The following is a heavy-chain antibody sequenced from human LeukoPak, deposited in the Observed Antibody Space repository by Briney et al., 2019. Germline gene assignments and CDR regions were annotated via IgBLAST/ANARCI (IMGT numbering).Heavy chain of an antibody. CDR3: ARDPVEWELLLGY. D-gene: IGHD1-26*01. J-gene: IGHJ4*02. CDR2: MNIDGSEK. Sequence: GGSLRLSCAASGFTFSSFWMGWVRQTPGKRLEWVANMNIDGSEKYYADSVKGRFSISRDNARNSVYLQMNSLRVEDTAVYYCARDPVEWELLLGYWGQGTLVTVSS. V-gene: IGHV3-7*01. CDR1: GFTFSSFW.